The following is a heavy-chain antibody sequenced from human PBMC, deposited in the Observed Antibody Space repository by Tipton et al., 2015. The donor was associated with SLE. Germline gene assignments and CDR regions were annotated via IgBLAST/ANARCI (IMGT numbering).Heavy chain of an antibody. V-gene: IGHV4-34*01. Sequence: TLSLTCAIYGGSFSGYYWSWIRQPPGKGLEWIGEINHSGSTNYNPSLTSRVTISVDTSKNQFSLKLSSVTAADTAVYYCAGRGIAAAGFLDYWGQGTLVTVSS. J-gene: IGHJ4*02. CDR1: GGSFSGYY. D-gene: IGHD6-13*01. CDR2: INHSGST. CDR3: AGRGIAAAGFLDY.